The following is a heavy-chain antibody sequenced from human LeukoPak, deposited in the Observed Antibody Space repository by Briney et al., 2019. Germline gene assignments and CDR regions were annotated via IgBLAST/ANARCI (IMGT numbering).Heavy chain of an antibody. V-gene: IGHV3-11*04. Sequence: GGSLRLSCAASGFTFSDYYMSWIRQAPGKGLEWVAYISSGGRTIYYADSVKGRFTMSRDNAKNSLYLQMNSLRAEDTAVYYCARPVVAATTPDTFDIWGQGTMVTVSS. J-gene: IGHJ3*02. CDR2: ISSGGRTI. CDR3: ARPVVAATTPDTFDI. D-gene: IGHD2-15*01. CDR1: GFTFSDYY.